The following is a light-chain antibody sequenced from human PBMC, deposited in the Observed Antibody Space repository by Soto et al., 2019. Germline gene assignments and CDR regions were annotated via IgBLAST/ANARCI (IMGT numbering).Light chain of an antibody. CDR1: RSVNSDY. Sequence: EIVLTQSPGTLSLSPGERATLSCRATRSVNSDYLAWYQQKPGQAPRLLIYIASRRATGIPDRFSGSGSGTDFTLTISRLEPEDFAVYYCQQYGTSPWTFGQGTKVEIK. CDR3: QQYGTSPWT. V-gene: IGKV3-20*01. J-gene: IGKJ1*01. CDR2: IAS.